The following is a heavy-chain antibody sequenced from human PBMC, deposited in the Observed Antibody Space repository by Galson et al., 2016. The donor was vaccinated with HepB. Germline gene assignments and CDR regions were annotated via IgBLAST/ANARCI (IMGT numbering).Heavy chain of an antibody. Sequence: SETLSLTCTVSGGSISSYFWNWVRQPPGKGLEYLGYVYYTGSPNYNPSLKSRVTLLVATSKNQFSLEVTSVTAADTAVYFCARGKGRKGATSYRYWYYDVWGRGAPVTVSS. V-gene: IGHV4-59*12. CDR3: ARGKGRKGATSYRYWYYDV. CDR2: VYYTGSP. J-gene: IGHJ2*01. D-gene: IGHD2-21*01. CDR1: GGSISSYF.